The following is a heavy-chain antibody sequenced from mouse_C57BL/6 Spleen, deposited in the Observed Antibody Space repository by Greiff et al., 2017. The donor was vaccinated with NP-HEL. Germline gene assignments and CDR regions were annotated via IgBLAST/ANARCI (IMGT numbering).Heavy chain of an antibody. J-gene: IGHJ3*01. CDR3: AKGDGSSFAWFAY. CDR2: INPYNGGT. D-gene: IGHD1-1*01. V-gene: IGHV1-19*01. CDR1: GYTFTDYY. Sequence: VQLKQSGPVLVKPGASVKMSCKASGYTFTDYYMNWVKQSHGKSLEWIGVINPYNGGTSYNQKFKGKATLTVDKSSSTAYMELNSLTSEDSAVYYCAKGDGSSFAWFAYWGQGTLVTVSA.